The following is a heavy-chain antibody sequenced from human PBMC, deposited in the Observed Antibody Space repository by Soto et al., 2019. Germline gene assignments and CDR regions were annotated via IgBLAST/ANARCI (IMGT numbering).Heavy chain of an antibody. V-gene: IGHV3-9*01. CDR2: ISWNSGSI. J-gene: IGHJ6*02. CDR3: AKDIGGYYGMDV. Sequence: AGGSLRLSCAASGFTFDDYAMHWVRQAPGKGLEWVSGISWNSGSIGYADSVKGRFTISRDNAKNSLYLQMNSLRAEDTALYYCAKDIGGYYGMDVWGQGTTVTVSS. CDR1: GFTFDDYA.